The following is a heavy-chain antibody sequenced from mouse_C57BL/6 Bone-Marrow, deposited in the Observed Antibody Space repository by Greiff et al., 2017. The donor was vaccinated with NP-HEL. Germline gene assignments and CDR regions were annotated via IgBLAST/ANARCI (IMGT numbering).Heavy chain of an antibody. J-gene: IGHJ2*01. CDR2: IDPANGNT. Sequence: EVMLVESVAELVRPGASVKLSCTASGFNIKNTYMHWVKQRPEQGLEWIGRIDPANGNTKYAPKFQGKATITADTSSNTAYLQLSSLTSEDTAIYYCARRRAIYYGNYVFYYFDYWGQGTTLTVSS. CDR1: GFNIKNTY. D-gene: IGHD2-1*01. V-gene: IGHV14-3*01. CDR3: ARRRAIYYGNYVFYYFDY.